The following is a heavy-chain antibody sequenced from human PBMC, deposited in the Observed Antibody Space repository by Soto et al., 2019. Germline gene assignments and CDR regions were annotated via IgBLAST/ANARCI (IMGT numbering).Heavy chain of an antibody. J-gene: IGHJ4*02. CDR2: ISSSISYT. Sequence: GGSLRLSCAASGFTFSDYYMSWIRQAPGKGLEWVSYISSSISYTNYADSVKGRFTISRDNAKNSLYLQMNSLRAEDTAVYYCARYIYGYVDYWGQGTLVTVSS. CDR3: ARYIYGYVDY. V-gene: IGHV3-11*06. D-gene: IGHD5-18*01. CDR1: GFTFSDYY.